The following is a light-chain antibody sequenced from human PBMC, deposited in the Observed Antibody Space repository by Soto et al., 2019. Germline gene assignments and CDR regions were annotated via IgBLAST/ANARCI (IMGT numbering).Light chain of an antibody. CDR2: GAS. CDR1: QSVTTS. J-gene: IGKJ5*01. V-gene: IGKV3-20*01. CDR3: QHYHSGHRIA. Sequence: MVLTQSTDTLSLSPGERATLSCRASQSVTTSLAWYQQKTGQPPRLLISGASRRATGIPDRFSGSGSETDFTLTINRLEPEDFALYYCQHYHSGHRIAFGQRGRPAI.